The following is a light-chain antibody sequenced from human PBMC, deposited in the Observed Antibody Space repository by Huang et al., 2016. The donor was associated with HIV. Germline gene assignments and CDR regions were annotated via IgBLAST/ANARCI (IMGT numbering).Light chain of an antibody. CDR2: DAS. J-gene: IGKJ5*01. CDR3: QQRNSWPPIT. V-gene: IGKV3-11*01. CDR1: QSVVN. Sequence: EIVLTQSPATLSLSPGERATLSCRASQSVVNLAWYQYRPGQAPRLLMYDASNRASGIPARFSGRGSGTDFTLTVNILQPEDSAVYYCQQRNSWPPITFGQGTRLEMK.